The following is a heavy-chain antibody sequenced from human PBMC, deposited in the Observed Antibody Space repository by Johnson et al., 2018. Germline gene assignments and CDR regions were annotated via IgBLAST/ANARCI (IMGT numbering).Heavy chain of an antibody. CDR2: ISGSGGST. CDR3: AKRAIYYYDSSGDFQH. CDR1: GFTFSSYA. V-gene: IGHV3-23*04. D-gene: IGHD3-22*01. J-gene: IGHJ1*01. Sequence: VQLVESGGGLVQPGGSLRLSCAASGFTFSSYAMSWVRQAPGKGLEWVSAISGSGGSTDYADSVKGRFTSSRDNSKNTLYLQMNSLRAEDTAVYYRAKRAIYYYDSSGDFQHWGQGTLVTVSS.